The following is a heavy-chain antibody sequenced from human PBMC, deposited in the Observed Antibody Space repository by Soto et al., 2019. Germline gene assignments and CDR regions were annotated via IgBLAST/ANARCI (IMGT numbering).Heavy chain of an antibody. CDR1: GGTFSRYT. CDR2: IIPIAAIA. D-gene: IGHD3-10*01. V-gene: IGHV1-69*02. CDR3: ARGSTIVRGAPSWFDP. Sequence: QVQLVQSGAEVKKPGSSVKVSCKASGGTFSRYTINRVRQAPGQGLEWMGRIIPIAAIANYTQKFQCRVTITVDKSSTTAYMELSSLRSDDKAVYYCARGSTIVRGAPSWFDPWGQGTLVTVSS. J-gene: IGHJ5*02.